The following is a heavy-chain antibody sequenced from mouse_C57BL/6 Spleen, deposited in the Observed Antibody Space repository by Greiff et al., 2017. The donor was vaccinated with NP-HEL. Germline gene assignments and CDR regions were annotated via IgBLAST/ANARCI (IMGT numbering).Heavy chain of an antibody. Sequence: VQLQQSGAELVKPGASVKISCKASGYAFSSYWMNWVKQRPGKGLEWIGQIYPGDGDTNYNGKFKGKATLTADKSSSTAYMQLSSLTSEDSAVYFCARSHYGSSVFDYWGQGTTLTVSS. D-gene: IGHD1-1*01. CDR1: GYAFSSYW. V-gene: IGHV1-80*01. CDR3: ARSHYGSSVFDY. CDR2: IYPGDGDT. J-gene: IGHJ2*01.